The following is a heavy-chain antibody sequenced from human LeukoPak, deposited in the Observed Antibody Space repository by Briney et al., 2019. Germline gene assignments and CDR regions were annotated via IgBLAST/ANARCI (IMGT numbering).Heavy chain of an antibody. CDR2: ISAYNGNT. J-gene: IGHJ4*02. Sequence: ASVKVSCKASGYTFTSYGISWVGQAPGQGLEWMGWISAYNGNTNYAQKLQGRVTMTTDTSTSTAYMELRSLRSDDTAVYYCAILGGTVTSAPDYFDYWGQGTLVTVSS. CDR3: AILGGTVTSAPDYFDY. V-gene: IGHV1-18*01. CDR1: GYTFTSYG. D-gene: IGHD4-17*01.